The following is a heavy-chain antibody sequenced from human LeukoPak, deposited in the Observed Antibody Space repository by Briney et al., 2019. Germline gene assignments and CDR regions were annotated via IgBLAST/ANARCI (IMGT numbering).Heavy chain of an antibody. Sequence: ASVKVSCEASGYTFTSYGISWVRQAPGQGLEWMGWINTNTGNPTYAQGFTGRFVFSLDTSVSTAYLQISSLKAEDTAVYYCARGRTSHCCNWFDPWGQGTLVTVSS. V-gene: IGHV7-4-1*02. CDR2: INTNTGNP. CDR3: ARGRTSHCCNWFDP. J-gene: IGHJ5*02. CDR1: GYTFTSYG. D-gene: IGHD1-14*01.